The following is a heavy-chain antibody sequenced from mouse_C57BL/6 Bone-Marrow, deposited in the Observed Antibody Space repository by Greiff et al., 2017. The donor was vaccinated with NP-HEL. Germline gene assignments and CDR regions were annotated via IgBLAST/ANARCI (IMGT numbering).Heavy chain of an antibody. CDR1: GNTFTDYY. CDR3: ARGDYGSSVYYAMDY. Sequence: EVQLQQSGPELVKPGASVKISCKASGNTFTDYYMNWVKQSHGKSLEWIGDINPNNGGTSYNQKFKGKATLTVDKSSSTAYMELRSLTSEDSAVYYCARGDYGSSVYYAMDYWGQGTSVTVSS. J-gene: IGHJ4*01. V-gene: IGHV1-26*01. CDR2: INPNNGGT. D-gene: IGHD1-1*01.